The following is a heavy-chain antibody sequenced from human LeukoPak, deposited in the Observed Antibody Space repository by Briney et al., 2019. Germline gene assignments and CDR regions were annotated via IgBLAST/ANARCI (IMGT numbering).Heavy chain of an antibody. V-gene: IGHV3-30-3*01. J-gene: IGHJ4*02. CDR2: ISYDGSNK. CDR3: AKDQSYGSGSYFDY. D-gene: IGHD3-10*01. CDR1: GFTFSSYA. Sequence: PGGSLRLSCAASGFTFSSYAMHWVRQAPGKGLEWVAVISYDGSNKYYADSVKGRFTISRDNSKNTLYLQMNSLRAEDTALYYCAKDQSYGSGSYFDYWGQGTLVTVSS.